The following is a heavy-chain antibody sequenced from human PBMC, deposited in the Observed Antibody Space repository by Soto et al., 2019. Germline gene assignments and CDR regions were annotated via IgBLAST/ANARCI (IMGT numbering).Heavy chain of an antibody. D-gene: IGHD6-19*01. Sequence: SETLSLTCTVSGGSISSSSYYWGWIRQPPGKGLEWIGSIYYSGSTYYNPSLKSRVTISVDTSKNQFSLKLSSVTAADTAVYYCAITRAVWCDPWGQGTLVTVSS. CDR3: AITRAVWCDP. CDR1: GGSISSSSYY. CDR2: IYYSGST. V-gene: IGHV4-39*01. J-gene: IGHJ5*02.